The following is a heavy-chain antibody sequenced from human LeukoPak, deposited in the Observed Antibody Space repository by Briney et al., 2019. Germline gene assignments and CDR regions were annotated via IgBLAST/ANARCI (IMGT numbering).Heavy chain of an antibody. CDR1: GGSVSSGSYY. CDR2: IYYSGST. V-gene: IGHV4-61*01. Sequence: SETLSLTCTVSGGSVSSGSYYWSWIRQPPGKGLEWIGYIYYSGSTNYNPSLKSRVTISVDTTKKQFSLKLSPVTAADTAVYYCARLKAVVLNDAFDIWGQGTKVTVSS. J-gene: IGHJ3*02. CDR3: ARLKAVVLNDAFDI. D-gene: IGHD6-6*01.